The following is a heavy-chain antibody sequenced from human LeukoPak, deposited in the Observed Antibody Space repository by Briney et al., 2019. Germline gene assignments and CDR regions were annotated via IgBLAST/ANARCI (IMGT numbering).Heavy chain of an antibody. CDR2: ISYDGGNK. V-gene: IGHV3-30-3*01. CDR1: GFTFSSYA. D-gene: IGHD1-26*01. J-gene: IGHJ4*02. CDR3: ARNRGGNYYNFYFDY. Sequence: GGSLRLSCAASGFTFSSYAMHWVRQAPGKGLEWVAVISYDGGNKYYADSVKGRFTISRDNSKSALYLQMNSLRAEDTAVYYCARNRGGNYYNFYFDYWGQGTLVTVSS.